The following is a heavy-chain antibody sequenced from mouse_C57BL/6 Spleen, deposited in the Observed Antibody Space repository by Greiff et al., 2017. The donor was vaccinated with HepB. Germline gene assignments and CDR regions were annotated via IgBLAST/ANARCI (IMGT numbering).Heavy chain of an antibody. Sequence: QVQLQQSGPELVKPGASVKISCKASGYAFSSSWMNWVKQRPGKGLEWIGRIYPGDGDTNYNGKFKGKATLTADKSSSTAYMQLSSLTSEDSAVYFCARGATGDYWGQGTTLTVSS. CDR1: GYAFSSSW. CDR2: IYPGDGDT. D-gene: IGHD4-1*01. V-gene: IGHV1-82*01. CDR3: ARGATGDY. J-gene: IGHJ2*01.